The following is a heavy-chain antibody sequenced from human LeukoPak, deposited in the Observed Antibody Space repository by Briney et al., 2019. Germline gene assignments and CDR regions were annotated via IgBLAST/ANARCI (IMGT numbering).Heavy chain of an antibody. Sequence: SETLSLTCAVYGGSFSGYYWSWIRKPPGKGLEWIGEINHSGSTNYNPSLKSRVTISVDTSKNQFSLKLSSVTAADTAVYYCARGRPRWELSYYYYGMDVWAQGTTVTVSS. CDR3: ARGRPRWELSYYYYGMDV. CDR1: GGSFSGYY. D-gene: IGHD1-26*01. CDR2: INHSGST. J-gene: IGHJ6*02. V-gene: IGHV4-34*01.